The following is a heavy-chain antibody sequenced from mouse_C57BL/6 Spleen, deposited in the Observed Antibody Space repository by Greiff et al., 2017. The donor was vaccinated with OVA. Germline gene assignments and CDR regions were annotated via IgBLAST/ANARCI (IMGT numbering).Heavy chain of an antibody. Sequence: QVHVKQPGAELVMPGASVKLSCKASGYTFTSYWMHWVKQRPGQGLEWIGEIDPSDSYTNYNQKFKGKSTLTVDKSSSTAYMQLSSLTSEDSAVYYWARWDDYWGQGTTLTVSS. D-gene: IGHD4-1*01. CDR3: ARWDDY. V-gene: IGHV1-69*01. CDR2: IDPSDSYT. J-gene: IGHJ2*01. CDR1: GYTFTSYW.